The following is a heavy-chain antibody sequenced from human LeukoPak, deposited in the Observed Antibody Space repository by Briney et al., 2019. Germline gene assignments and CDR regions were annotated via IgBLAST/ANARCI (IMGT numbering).Heavy chain of an antibody. J-gene: IGHJ4*02. V-gene: IGHV3-21*04. Sequence: PAGSLTLSCAASGFTFSSYSMNWVRQAPGKGLEWVSSISSSSSTIYYADSVRGRFTISRDNAKKSLYLQMNSLRAEDTAVYYCARARWGGSGYFDYWGQGTLVTVSS. CDR3: ARARWGGSGYFDY. CDR2: ISSSSSTI. CDR1: GFTFSSYS. D-gene: IGHD3-10*01.